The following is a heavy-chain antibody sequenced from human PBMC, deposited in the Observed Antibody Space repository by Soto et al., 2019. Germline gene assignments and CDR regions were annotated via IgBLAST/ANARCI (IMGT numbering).Heavy chain of an antibody. Sequence: GGSLRLSCAASGFTFSTYWMHWVRQAPGKGLVWVSRINSDGSSTSYADSVKGRFTISRDNAKNTLYLQMNSLRAEDTAVYYCARGITNYYGVDVWGQGTTVTVSS. CDR2: INSDGSST. V-gene: IGHV3-74*01. J-gene: IGHJ6*02. CDR1: GFTFSTYW. CDR3: ARGITNYYGVDV.